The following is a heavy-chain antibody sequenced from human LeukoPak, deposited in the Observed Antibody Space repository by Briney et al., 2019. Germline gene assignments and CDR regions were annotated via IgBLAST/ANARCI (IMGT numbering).Heavy chain of an antibody. CDR3: ASAKDYGDNIDY. J-gene: IGHJ4*02. Sequence: GRPPRLPCAASGFTFSSYGMHWVRQAPGKGLEWVAVIWYDGSNKYYADSVKGRFTISRDNSKNTLYLQMNSLRAEDTAVYYCASAKDYGDNIDYWGQGTLVTVSS. CDR1: GFTFSSYG. D-gene: IGHD4-17*01. CDR2: IWYDGSNK. V-gene: IGHV3-33*01.